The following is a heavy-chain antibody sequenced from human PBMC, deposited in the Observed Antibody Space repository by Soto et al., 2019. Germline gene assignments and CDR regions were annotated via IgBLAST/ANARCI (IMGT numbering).Heavy chain of an antibody. CDR1: GFTFSSYA. D-gene: IGHD5-18*01. V-gene: IGHV3-23*01. CDR3: AKDSDGGTAMVFDY. J-gene: IGHJ4*02. CDR2: ISAGGNST. Sequence: GGSLRLSCAASGFTFSSYAMNWVRQASGKGLEWVSVISAGGNSTYYADSVKGRFTISRDNSKNTLYLQMNSLRAEDTAVYYCAKDSDGGTAMVFDYWGQGNLVTVSS.